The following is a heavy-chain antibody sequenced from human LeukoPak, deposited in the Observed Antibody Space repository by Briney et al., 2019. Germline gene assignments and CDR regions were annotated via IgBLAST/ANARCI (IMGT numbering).Heavy chain of an antibody. V-gene: IGHV4-31*03. CDR2: IYCSGST. CDR3: ARSGRVCSSTSCYIAY. CDR1: GGSISSGGYY. Sequence: SETLSLTCTVSGGSISSGGYYWSWIRQHPGKGLEWIGYIYCSGSTYYNPSLKSRVTISVDTSKSQFSLKLSSVTAADTAVYYCARSGRVCSSTSCYIAYWGQGTLVTVSS. D-gene: IGHD2-2*02. J-gene: IGHJ4*02.